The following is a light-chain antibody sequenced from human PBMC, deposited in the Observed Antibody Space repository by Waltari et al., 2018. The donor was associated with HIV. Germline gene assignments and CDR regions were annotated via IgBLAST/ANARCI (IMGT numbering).Light chain of an antibody. CDR3: QQSYNYPLT. Sequence: DIQMTQSPSSLSASVGDRVTISCRTSQSISTSLHWYQQKRGKAPELLIHTASTLQTGVPSRFSGSGSWTDFTLTISSLQVEDVATYYCQQSYNYPLTFGPGTKVDIK. CDR2: TAS. CDR1: QSISTS. V-gene: IGKV1-39*01. J-gene: IGKJ3*01.